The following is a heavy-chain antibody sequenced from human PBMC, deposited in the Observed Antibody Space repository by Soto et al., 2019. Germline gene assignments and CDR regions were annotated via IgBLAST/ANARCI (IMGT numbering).Heavy chain of an antibody. Sequence: QVQLQESGPGLVKPSQTLSLTCTVSGGSISSGDYYWSWIRQPPGKGLEWIGYIYYSGSTYYNPSLKSRVTISVDTSKNQFSLKLSSVTAADTAVYYCARDLGYCSGGSCSRFDYWGQGTLVTVSS. J-gene: IGHJ4*02. V-gene: IGHV4-30-4*01. CDR2: IYYSGST. CDR3: ARDLGYCSGGSCSRFDY. D-gene: IGHD2-15*01. CDR1: GGSISSGDYY.